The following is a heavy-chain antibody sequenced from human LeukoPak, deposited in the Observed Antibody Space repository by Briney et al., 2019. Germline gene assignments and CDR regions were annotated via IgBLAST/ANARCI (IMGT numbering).Heavy chain of an antibody. Sequence: GGSLRLSCAASGFTFSSYGMHWVRQAPGKGLEWVAFIPYGGSDKYYADSVKGRFTISRDNSKNTLYLQLNSLRAEDTAVYYCARALYSSGWYPLWFDYWGQGTLVTVSS. CDR2: IPYGGSDK. V-gene: IGHV3-30*12. D-gene: IGHD6-19*01. CDR1: GFTFSSYG. J-gene: IGHJ4*02. CDR3: ARALYSSGWYPLWFDY.